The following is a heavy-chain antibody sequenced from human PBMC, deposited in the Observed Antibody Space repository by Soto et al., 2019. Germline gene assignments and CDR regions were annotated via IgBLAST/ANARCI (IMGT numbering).Heavy chain of an antibody. J-gene: IGHJ4*02. Sequence: PGGSLRLSCTASGFTFGDYAMSWFRQAPGKGLEWVSYISSSSSTIYYADSVKGRFTISRDNAKNSLYLQMNSLRAEDTAVYYCARDSDFDWLFPDYWGQGTLVTVS. D-gene: IGHD3-9*01. CDR1: GFTFGDYA. CDR3: ARDSDFDWLFPDY. CDR2: ISSSSSTI. V-gene: IGHV3-48*01.